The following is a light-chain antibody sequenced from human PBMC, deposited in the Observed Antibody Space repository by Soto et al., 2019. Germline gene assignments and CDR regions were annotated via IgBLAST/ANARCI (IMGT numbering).Light chain of an antibody. CDR1: SSNIGNNY. J-gene: IGLJ1*01. V-gene: IGLV1-51*01. CDR3: GTWDSSLSAYV. CDR2: DNN. Sequence: SLLTQPPSVSAAPGQKVTISCSGSSSNIGNNYVPWYQQLPGTAPKLLIYDNNKRPSGIPDRFSGSKSGTSATLGITGLQTGDEADYYCGTWDSSLSAYVFGTGTKVTVL.